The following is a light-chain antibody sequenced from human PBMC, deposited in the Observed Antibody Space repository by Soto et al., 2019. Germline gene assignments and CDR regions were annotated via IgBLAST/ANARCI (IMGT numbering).Light chain of an antibody. J-gene: IGKJ1*01. CDR2: AAS. CDR1: QSISSY. V-gene: IGKV1-39*01. CDR3: QQSYNTPPT. Sequence: DIQMTQSPSSLSASVGDRVTITCRASQSISSYLSWYQQKPGKAPKLLIYAASSFQSGVPSRFSGSGSGTDFTLTISRLQPEDFATYYCQQSYNTPPTFGQGTKVEFK.